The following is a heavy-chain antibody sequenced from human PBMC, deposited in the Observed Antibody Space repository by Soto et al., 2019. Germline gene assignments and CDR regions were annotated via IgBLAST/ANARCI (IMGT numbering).Heavy chain of an antibody. J-gene: IGHJ4*02. CDR2: IYYSGNT. D-gene: IGHD5-12*01. V-gene: IGHV4-39*02. CDR1: GGSITSPSYY. CDR3: AIMGRGRMVAIDY. Sequence: QLQLQESGPGLVKPSETLSLTCAVSGGSITSPSYYWGWIRQPPGKGLDWIANIYYSGNTYYNPFLKGRVTISVDTSKNDFSLKLTSVTAADTAVYYCAIMGRGRMVAIDYWGQGTRVTVSS.